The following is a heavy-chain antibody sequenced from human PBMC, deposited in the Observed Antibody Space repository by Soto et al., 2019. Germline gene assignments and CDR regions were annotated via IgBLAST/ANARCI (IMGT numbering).Heavy chain of an antibody. CDR2: IYYSGST. CDR1: GGSISSSSYY. CDR3: ARVPHCSSTSCYAPDSFDY. D-gene: IGHD2-2*01. V-gene: IGHV4-39*07. Sequence: SETLSLTCTVSGGSISSSSYYWGWIRQPPGKGLEWIGSIYYSGSTYYNPSLKSRVTISVDKSKNQFSLKLSSVTAADTAVYYCARVPHCSSTSCYAPDSFDYWGQGTLVTVSS. J-gene: IGHJ4*02.